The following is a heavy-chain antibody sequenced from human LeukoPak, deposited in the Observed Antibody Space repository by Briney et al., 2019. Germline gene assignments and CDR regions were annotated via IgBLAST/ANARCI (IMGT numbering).Heavy chain of an antibody. CDR2: IRSKTYGGAP. V-gene: IGHV3-49*04. Sequence: GGSLRLSCAASGFTFRDYAMSWVRQAPGKGLEWVGFIRSKTYGGAPDYGASVKGRFTIYRDDSHSIAYLQMNSLEIEDTAVYYCTRIGMEIIGRDPVDYWGQGILVTVSS. D-gene: IGHD5-24*01. J-gene: IGHJ4*02. CDR1: GFTFRDYA. CDR3: TRIGMEIIGRDPVDY.